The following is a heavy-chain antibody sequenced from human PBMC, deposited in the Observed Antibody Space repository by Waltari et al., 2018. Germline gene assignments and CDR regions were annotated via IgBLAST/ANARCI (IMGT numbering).Heavy chain of an antibody. CDR3: ARRATGDASYESSLSAMDV. D-gene: IGHD3-22*01. V-gene: IGHV5-10-1*03. J-gene: IGHJ6*02. Sequence: EVQLVQSGAEVKKPGDSLRISCKGSGYRFTSYWISWVRQMPGKGLEWMGKIDPRDSYTRNSPSVQGHVTISVDRSISTAYLQWSSLKASDTAIYYCARRATGDASYESSLSAMDVWGQGTTVIVSS. CDR1: GYRFTSYW. CDR2: IDPRDSYT.